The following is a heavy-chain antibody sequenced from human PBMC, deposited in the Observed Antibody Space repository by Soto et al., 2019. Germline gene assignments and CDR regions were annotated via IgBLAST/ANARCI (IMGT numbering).Heavy chain of an antibody. J-gene: IGHJ6*03. Sequence: QVQLVESGGGVVQPGRSLRLSCAASGFTFSSYGMHWVRQAPGKGLEWVAVIWYDGSNKYYADSVKGRFTISRDNSKNTLYLKMNSLRAEDTAVYYCARDQQSDTVTTFGWIHRPTTSYYYYMDVWGKGTTVTVSS. D-gene: IGHD4-17*01. CDR2: IWYDGSNK. V-gene: IGHV3-33*01. CDR3: ARDQQSDTVTTFGWIHRPTTSYYYYMDV. CDR1: GFTFSSYG.